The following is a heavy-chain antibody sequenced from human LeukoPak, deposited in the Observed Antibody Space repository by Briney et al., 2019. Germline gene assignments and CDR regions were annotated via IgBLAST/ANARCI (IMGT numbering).Heavy chain of an antibody. CDR3: ARLIAAAGNLGTPFDY. V-gene: IGHV4-34*01. D-gene: IGHD6-13*01. CDR2: INHSGST. CDR1: GGSFSGYY. J-gene: IGHJ4*02. Sequence: PSETLSLTCAVYGGSFSGYYWSWIRQPPGKGLEWIGEINHSGSTNYNPSLKSRVTISVDTSKNQFSLKLSSVTAADTAVYYCARLIAAAGNLGTPFDYWGQGTLVTVSS.